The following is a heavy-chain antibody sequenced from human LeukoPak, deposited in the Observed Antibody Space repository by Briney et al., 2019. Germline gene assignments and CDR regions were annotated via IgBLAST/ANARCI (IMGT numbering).Heavy chain of an antibody. D-gene: IGHD3-9*01. CDR1: GGSISSSSYY. Sequence: SEILSLTCTVSGGSISSSSYYWGWIRQPPGKGLEWIGSIYYSGSTYYNPSLKSRVTISVGTSKNQFSLKLSSVTAADTAVYYCARERITRFHPPHEIDYWGQGTLVTVSS. J-gene: IGHJ4*02. CDR3: ARERITRFHPPHEIDY. CDR2: IYYSGST. V-gene: IGHV4-39*07.